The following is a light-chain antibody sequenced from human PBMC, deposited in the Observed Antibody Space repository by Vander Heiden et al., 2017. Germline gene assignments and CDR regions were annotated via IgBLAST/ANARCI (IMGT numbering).Light chain of an antibody. V-gene: IGKV3-20*01. CDR2: SAS. J-gene: IGKJ1*01. CDR1: QSVSGNY. Sequence: EIVLTQSPGTLSLSPGERATLSCRASQSVSGNYLGWYQQTPGQAPRLLIYSASSRATGIPARFSGSGSGTDFTLTISRLEPEDFAVYYCQQYGSSTGWTFGQGTKVEIK. CDR3: QQYGSSTGWT.